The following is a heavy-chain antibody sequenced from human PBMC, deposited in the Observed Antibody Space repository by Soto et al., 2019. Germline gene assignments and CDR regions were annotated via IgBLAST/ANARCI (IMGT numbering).Heavy chain of an antibody. CDR1: GGTFSSYA. CDR3: ASNYGSGPHRGGFDP. J-gene: IGHJ5*02. D-gene: IGHD3-10*01. V-gene: IGHV1-69*13. CDR2: IIPIFGTA. Sequence: GASVKVSCKASGGTFSSYAISWVRQAPGQGLEWMGGIIPIFGTANYAQKFQGRVTITADESTSTAYMELSSLRSEDTAVYYCASNYGSGPHRGGFDPWGQGTLVTVSS.